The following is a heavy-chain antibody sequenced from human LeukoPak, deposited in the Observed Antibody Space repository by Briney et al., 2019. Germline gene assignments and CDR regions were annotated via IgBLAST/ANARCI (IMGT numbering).Heavy chain of an antibody. CDR3: AREWELRGAYYMDV. CDR2: ISSDGGNT. Sequence: GGSLRLSCAASGFTFSSYWMHWVRQAPGKGLVLVSRISSDGGNTVYADSVKGRFTISRDNANDTLYLQMDSLRGEDTAVYYCAREWELRGAYYMDVWGKGTTVTVSS. D-gene: IGHD1-26*01. J-gene: IGHJ6*03. V-gene: IGHV3-74*01. CDR1: GFTFSSYW.